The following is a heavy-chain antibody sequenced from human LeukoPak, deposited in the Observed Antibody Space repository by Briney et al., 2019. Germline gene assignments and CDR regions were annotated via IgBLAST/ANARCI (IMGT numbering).Heavy chain of an antibody. Sequence: ASVKVSCKASGYTFTSYYMHWVRQAPGQGLEWMGLINPSGGSTSYAQKFQGRVTMTRDTSTSTVYMELSSLRSEDTAVYYCARDPARYCSSTSCYGMDVWGQGTTVTVSS. CDR2: INPSGGST. CDR1: GYTFTSYY. J-gene: IGHJ6*02. CDR3: ARDPARYCSSTSCYGMDV. V-gene: IGHV1-46*01. D-gene: IGHD2-2*01.